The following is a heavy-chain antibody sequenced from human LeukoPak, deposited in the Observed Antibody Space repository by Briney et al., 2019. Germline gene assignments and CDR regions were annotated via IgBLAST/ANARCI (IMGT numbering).Heavy chain of an antibody. Sequence: SETLSLTCSASGDSISRHYWSWIRQPPGKGLEWIGYISYSGSTRYNPSFQSRVTISMEMSKTHFSLKLTSVTAADTAVYYCTRLLNNDNAGDPDTFDIWGPGTMVTVSS. CDR2: ISYSGST. CDR3: TRLLNNDNAGDPDTFDI. J-gene: IGHJ3*02. D-gene: IGHD4-17*01. CDR1: GDSISRHY. V-gene: IGHV4-59*08.